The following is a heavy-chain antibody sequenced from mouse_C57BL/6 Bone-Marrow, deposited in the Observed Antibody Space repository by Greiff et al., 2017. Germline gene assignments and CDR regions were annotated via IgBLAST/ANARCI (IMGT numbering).Heavy chain of an antibody. Sequence: QVQLQQPGAELVKPGASVTLSCKASGYTFTSYWMQWVKQRPGQGLEWIGEIDPSDSYTNYNQKFKGKATLTVDTSSSTAYMQLSSLTSEDSAVYYCAKNWGFAYWGQGTLVTVSA. CDR2: IDPSDSYT. J-gene: IGHJ3*01. D-gene: IGHD4-1*01. V-gene: IGHV1-50*01. CDR1: GYTFTSYW. CDR3: AKNWGFAY.